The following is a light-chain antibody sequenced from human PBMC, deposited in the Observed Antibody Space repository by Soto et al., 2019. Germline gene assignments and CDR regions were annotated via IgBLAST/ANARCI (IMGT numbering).Light chain of an antibody. CDR2: GAS. J-gene: IGKJ4*01. CDR1: QSVSSSY. Sequence: EIVLTQSPGTLSLSPGERATLSCRASQSVSSSYLAWYQQKPGQAPRLLIYGASSRATGIPDRFSGSGSGTAFTLTISRLEPEDVAVYYCQQYGSSPLTFGVGNKVEIK. CDR3: QQYGSSPLT. V-gene: IGKV3-20*01.